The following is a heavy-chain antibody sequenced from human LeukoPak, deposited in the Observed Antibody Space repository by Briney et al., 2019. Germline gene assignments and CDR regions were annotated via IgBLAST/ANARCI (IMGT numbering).Heavy chain of an antibody. V-gene: IGHV4-34*01. CDR2: INHSGST. Sequence: KPSETLSLTCTVSGGSISGYYWSWIRQPPGKGLEWIGEINHSGSTNYNPSLKSRVTISVDTSKNQFSLKLSSVTAADTAVYYCASKGGSTRKQPPYYYYMDVWGKGTTVTVSS. J-gene: IGHJ6*03. CDR3: ASKGGSTRKQPPYYYYMDV. D-gene: IGHD6-13*01. CDR1: GGSISGYY.